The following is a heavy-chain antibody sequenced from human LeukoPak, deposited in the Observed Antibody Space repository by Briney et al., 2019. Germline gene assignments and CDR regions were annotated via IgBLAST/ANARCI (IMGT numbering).Heavy chain of an antibody. D-gene: IGHD2-2*01. CDR3: ARNVVVPAAPGWFDP. J-gene: IGHJ5*02. Sequence: SEALSLTCTVSGGSISSGDYYWSWIRQPPGKGLEWIGYIYYSGSTYYNPSLKCRVTISVDTSKNQFSLKLSSVTAADTAVYYCARNVVVPAAPGWFDPWGQGTLVTVSS. CDR1: GGSISSGDYY. V-gene: IGHV4-30-4*08. CDR2: IYYSGST.